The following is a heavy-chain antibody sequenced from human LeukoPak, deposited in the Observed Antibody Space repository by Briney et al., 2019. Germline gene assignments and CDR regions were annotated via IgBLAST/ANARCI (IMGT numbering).Heavy chain of an antibody. CDR3: AKFIAAAFH. V-gene: IGHV3-53*01. D-gene: IGHD6-13*01. CDR2: IYSGGST. Sequence: GGSLRPSSAASGFTVRSNNMSWVPQAPGKGLEWVSVIYSGGSTYYAVSVKGRFTISRDNSKNTLYLQMNSLRAEDTAVYYCAKFIAAAFHWGQGTLVTVSS. J-gene: IGHJ4*02. CDR1: GFTVRSNN.